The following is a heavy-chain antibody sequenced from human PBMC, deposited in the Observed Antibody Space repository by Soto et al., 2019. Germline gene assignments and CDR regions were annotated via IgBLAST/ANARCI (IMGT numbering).Heavy chain of an antibody. CDR3: AKGFSTGMYVDS. V-gene: IGHV4-61*01. CDR2: ILSSGGT. D-gene: IGHD6-19*01. J-gene: IGHJ5*01. Sequence: QVQLQESGPGLVTPSGTLSLTCSVSGDSVSSNSYYWTWIRQPPGKTLEWVGFILSSGGTSTNPSLRGRLGMSVDTSKNQFSMRLTSVTAADTGVYFCAKGFSTGMYVDSWGRGTLVTVSS. CDR1: GDSVSSNSYY.